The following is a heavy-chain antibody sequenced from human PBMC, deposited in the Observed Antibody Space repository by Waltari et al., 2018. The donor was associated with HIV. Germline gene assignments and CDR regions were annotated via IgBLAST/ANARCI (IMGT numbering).Heavy chain of an antibody. CDR3: ARGWGSRRGDMDV. CDR1: GGSFSGYY. Sequence: QVQLQQWGAGLLKPSETLSLTCAVYGGSFSGYYRSWIRPPPGKGVEWIGEINHSGSTNYKPSLKSRVTISVDTSKNQFSLKLSSVTAADTAVYYCARGWGSRRGDMDVWGQGTTVTVSS. J-gene: IGHJ6*02. D-gene: IGHD2-2*01. CDR2: INHSGST. V-gene: IGHV4-34*01.